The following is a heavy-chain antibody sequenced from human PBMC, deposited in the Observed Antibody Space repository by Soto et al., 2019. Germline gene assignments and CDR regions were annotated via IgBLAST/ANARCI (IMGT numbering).Heavy chain of an antibody. CDR2: IYYSGST. CDR3: ARPADEDTAMDN. J-gene: IGHJ4*02. CDR1: GGSISSYY. Sequence: AWETLSLTCTVSGGSISSYYWSWIRQPPGKGLEWIGYIYYSGSTNYNPSLKSRVTISVDTSKNQFSLKLSSVPAADTAVYYCARPADEDTAMDNWGQGTLVTVSS. D-gene: IGHD5-18*01. V-gene: IGHV4-59*01.